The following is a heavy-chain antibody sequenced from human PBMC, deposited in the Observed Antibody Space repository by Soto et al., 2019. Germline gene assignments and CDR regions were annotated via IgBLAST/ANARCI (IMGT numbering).Heavy chain of an antibody. CDR1: GGTFSSYA. CDR2: INPSGGST. Sequence: ASLKVSCKASGGTFSSYAISWVRQAPGQGLEWMGIINPSGGSTSYAQKFQGRVTMTRDTSTSTVYMELSSLRSEDTAVYYCGRTITIFGVVTPPDYYGMDVWGQGTTVTVSS. V-gene: IGHV1-46*01. J-gene: IGHJ6*02. D-gene: IGHD3-3*01. CDR3: GRTITIFGVVTPPDYYGMDV.